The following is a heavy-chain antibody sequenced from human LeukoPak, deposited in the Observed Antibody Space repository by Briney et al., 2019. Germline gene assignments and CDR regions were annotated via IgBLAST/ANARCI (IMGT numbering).Heavy chain of an antibody. CDR1: GGSISSGGYC. D-gene: IGHD5-18*01. V-gene: IGHV4-31*03. Sequence: SETLSLTCTVSGGSISSGGYCWSWLRQHPGMGLEWIGYIYYSGSTYYNASRRCRVTISVDTSKNQFYLKLSSVTAADTAVYYCARADMDYYYYYGMDVWGQETTVTVSS. CDR3: ARADMDYYYYYGMDV. J-gene: IGHJ6*02. CDR2: IYYSGST.